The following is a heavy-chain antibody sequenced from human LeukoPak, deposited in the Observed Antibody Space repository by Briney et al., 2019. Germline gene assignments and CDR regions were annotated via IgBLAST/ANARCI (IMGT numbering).Heavy chain of an antibody. CDR1: GYTFTSYG. CDR2: ISAYNGNT. CDR3: AREWGSYSTSAGNFDY. J-gene: IGHJ4*02. Sequence: GASVKVSCKASGYTFTSYGITWVRQAPGQGLEWVGWISAYNGNTYYAQKLQGRVTMTTDTSTSTAYMELRSLRSDDTAVYYCAREWGSYSTSAGNFDYWGQGTLVTVSS. V-gene: IGHV1-18*01. D-gene: IGHD1-26*01.